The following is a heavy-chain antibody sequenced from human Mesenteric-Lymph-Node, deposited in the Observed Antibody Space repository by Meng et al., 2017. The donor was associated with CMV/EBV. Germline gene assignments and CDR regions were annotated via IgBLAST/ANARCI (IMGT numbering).Heavy chain of an antibody. V-gene: IGHV4-34*01. CDR3: ARAAIRQHLFGP. CDR2: INHSGST. Sequence: GSLRLSCAVYGGSFSGYYWSWIRQPPGKGLEWIGEINHSGSTNYNPSLKSRVTISVDTSKNQFSLKLSSVTAADTALYYCARAAIRQHLFGPWGQGTLVTVSS. J-gene: IGHJ5*02. CDR1: GGSFSGYY. D-gene: IGHD5-18*01.